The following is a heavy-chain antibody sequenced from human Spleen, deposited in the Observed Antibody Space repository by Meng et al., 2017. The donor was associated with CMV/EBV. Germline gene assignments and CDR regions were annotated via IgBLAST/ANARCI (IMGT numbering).Heavy chain of an antibody. CDR2: ISTYNGDT. Sequence: ASVKVSCKASGYTFGTDGISWVRQAPGQGLEWMGWISTYNGDTNYAQKLQGRVTMTTDTFTNTAYMEVRSLRSDDTAVYYCARDVGPHCGYGMDVWGQGTTVTVSS. J-gene: IGHJ6*02. CDR1: GYTFGTDG. D-gene: IGHD2-15*01. CDR3: ARDVGPHCGYGMDV. V-gene: IGHV1-18*04.